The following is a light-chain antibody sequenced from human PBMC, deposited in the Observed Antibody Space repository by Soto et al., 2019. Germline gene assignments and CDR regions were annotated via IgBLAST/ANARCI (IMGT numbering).Light chain of an antibody. CDR2: DAS. J-gene: IGKJ1*01. CDR3: QHYNSFSPWA. V-gene: IGKV1-5*01. Sequence: GDGVTVTCRSSQSVGTWLAWYQQKPGRAPNLLIYDASTLASAVPSRFSGSGSGTEFTLTISSLQSDDFATYYCQHYNSFSPWAFGQGTKVDIK. CDR1: QSVGTW.